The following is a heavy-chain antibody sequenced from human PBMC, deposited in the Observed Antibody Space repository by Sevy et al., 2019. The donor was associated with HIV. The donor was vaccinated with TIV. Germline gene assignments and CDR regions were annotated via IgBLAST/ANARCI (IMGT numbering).Heavy chain of an antibody. D-gene: IGHD3-10*01. CDR3: AKDRVPESYYYGMDV. CDR1: GFTFSSYG. CDR2: ISYDGSNK. V-gene: IGHV3-30*18. J-gene: IGHJ6*02. Sequence: GGSLRLSCAASGFTFSSYGMHWVRQAPGKGLEWVAVISYDGSNKYYADSVKGRFTISRDNSKNTLYLQMNSLRAEDTAVYYCAKDRVPESYYYGMDVWGQGTTVTVSS.